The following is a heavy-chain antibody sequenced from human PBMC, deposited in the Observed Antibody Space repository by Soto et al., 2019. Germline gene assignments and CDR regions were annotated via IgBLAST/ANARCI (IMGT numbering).Heavy chain of an antibody. CDR1: GYTFTSYA. V-gene: IGHV1-3*01. D-gene: IGHD3-9*01. CDR2: INAGNGNT. J-gene: IGHJ5*02. CDR3: AREGRPGIYYDILTGDGGFDP. Sequence: GASVKVSCKASGYTFTSYAMHWVRQAPGQRLEWMGWINAGNGNTKYSQKFQGRVTITRDTSASTAYMELSSLRSEDTAVYYCAREGRPGIYYDILTGDGGFDPWGQGTLVTVSS.